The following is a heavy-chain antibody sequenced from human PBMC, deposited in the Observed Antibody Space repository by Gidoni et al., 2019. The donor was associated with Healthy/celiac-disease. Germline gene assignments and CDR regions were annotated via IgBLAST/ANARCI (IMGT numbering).Heavy chain of an antibody. V-gene: IGHV1-8*01. J-gene: IGHJ6*02. CDR2: MNPNSGNT. Sequence: QVPLVQSGAEVKKPGASVKFSCQASGYTFTSYDINWVRQATGQGLEWIGWMNPNSGNTGYAQKFQGRVTMTRNTSISTAYMELSSLRSEDTAVYYCARGRRIAARTYYYYGMDVWGQGTTVTVSS. CDR1: GYTFTSYD. D-gene: IGHD6-6*01. CDR3: ARGRRIAARTYYYYGMDV.